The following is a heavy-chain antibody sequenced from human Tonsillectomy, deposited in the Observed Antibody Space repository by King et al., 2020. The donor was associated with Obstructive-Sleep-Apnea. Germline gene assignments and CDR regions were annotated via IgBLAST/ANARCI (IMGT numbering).Heavy chain of an antibody. D-gene: IGHD3-3*01. V-gene: IGHV3-43D*03. CDR3: AKTSGYGWGWIDS. J-gene: IGHJ4*02. Sequence: EVQLVESGGVVVQPGGSLRLSCAASGFTFDEYAMGWVRQAPGKGLEWVSLISWDGGTTYYADSVKGRFTISRDNSKNSLYLQLNSLRPEDTALYYCAKTSGYGWGWIDSWGQGTLVTVSS. CDR2: ISWDGGTT. CDR1: GFTFDEYA.